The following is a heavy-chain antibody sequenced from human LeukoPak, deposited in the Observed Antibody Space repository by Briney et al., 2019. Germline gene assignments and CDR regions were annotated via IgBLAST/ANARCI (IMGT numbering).Heavy chain of an antibody. V-gene: IGHV3-64*01. D-gene: IGHD6-13*01. CDR3: ARGLITGAAGTYYYYGMDV. CDR2: ISNSGGST. Sequence: GGALRLSCVASGFIFSRYGMHWVRQAPGKGLEYVSAISNSGGSTYYANSVKGRFTISRDNSKNTLYLQMGSLRGEDMAVYYCARGLITGAAGTYYYYGMDVWGQGTTVTVSS. J-gene: IGHJ6*02. CDR1: GFIFSRYG.